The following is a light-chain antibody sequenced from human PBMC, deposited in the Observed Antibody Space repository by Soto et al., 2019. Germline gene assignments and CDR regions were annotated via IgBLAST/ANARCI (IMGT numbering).Light chain of an antibody. CDR2: DAS. V-gene: IGKV1-13*02. CDR3: QEYSSFS. J-gene: IGKJ1*01. Sequence: AIHWTPCPSSRSASLEYRVPLICRASQGISSALAWYQQKPGKAPKLLIYDASSLESGVPSRFSCSRSGTDLPLTITSLPPDDFPTYYCQEYSSFSFGQ. CDR1: QGISSA.